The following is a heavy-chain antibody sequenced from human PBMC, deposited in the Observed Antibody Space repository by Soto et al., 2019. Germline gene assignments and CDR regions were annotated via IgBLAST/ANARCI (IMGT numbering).Heavy chain of an antibody. CDR1: GGSISSGDHF. CDR3: ARDWKHRDGYYYAFDI. Sequence: QVQLQESGPGLLKPSQTLSLTCTVSGGSISSGDHFWNWIRQHPGKGLEWVGYIFSSGHTHYNPSLKSRVTISVDTSKNQFSLKVSSVTAANTAVYYCARDWKHRDGYYYAFDIWGQGTMVTVSS. J-gene: IGHJ3*02. CDR2: IFSSGHT. V-gene: IGHV4-31*03. D-gene: IGHD5-12*01.